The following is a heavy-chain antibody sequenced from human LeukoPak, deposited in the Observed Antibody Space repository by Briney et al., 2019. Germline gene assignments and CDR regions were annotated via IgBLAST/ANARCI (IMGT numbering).Heavy chain of an antibody. CDR2: INHSGST. D-gene: IGHD3-3*01. CDR1: GGSFSGYY. CDR3: ARGVYDFWSGSQDRFDY. V-gene: IGHV4-34*01. Sequence: SETLSLTCAVYGGSFSGYYWSWIRQPPGKGLEWIGEINHSGSTNYNPSLKSRVTISVDTSKNQFSLKLSSATAADTAVYYCARGVYDFWSGSQDRFDYWGQGTLVTVSS. J-gene: IGHJ4*02.